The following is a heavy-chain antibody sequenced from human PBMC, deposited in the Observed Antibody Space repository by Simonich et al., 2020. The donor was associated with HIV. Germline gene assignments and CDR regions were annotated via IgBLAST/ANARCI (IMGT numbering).Heavy chain of an antibody. CDR1: GYTFTGNY. V-gene: IGHV1-2*02. J-gene: IGHJ4*02. CDR3: ARDDRYGDYVDY. Sequence: QVQLVQSGAEVKKPGASVKVSCKASGYTFTGNYMHWVRQAPGQGLEWRGWINPNNGDPNSAQKFQGRLIMTRDTSINTASMELSRLRSDDTAVYYCARDDRYGDYVDYWGQGTLVTVSS. D-gene: IGHD3-16*02. CDR2: INPNNGDP.